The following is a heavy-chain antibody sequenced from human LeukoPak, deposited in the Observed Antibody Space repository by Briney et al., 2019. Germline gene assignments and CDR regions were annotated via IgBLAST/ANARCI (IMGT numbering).Heavy chain of an antibody. V-gene: IGHV4-39*01. CDR1: GGSISSSSYC. D-gene: IGHD6-19*01. Sequence: SETLSLTCTVSGGSISSSSYCWGWIRQPPGKGLEWIGSIYYSGSTYYNPSLKSRVTISVDTSKNQFSLKLSSVTAADTAVYYCARHSSGWYYFDYWGQGTLVTVSS. CDR3: ARHSSGWYYFDY. CDR2: IYYSGST. J-gene: IGHJ4*02.